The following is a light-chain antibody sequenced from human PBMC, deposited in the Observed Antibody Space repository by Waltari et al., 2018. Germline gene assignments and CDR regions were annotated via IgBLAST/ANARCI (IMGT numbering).Light chain of an antibody. CDR2: GNG. Sequence: QSVLTQPPSVSGAPGQRVTISCTGSSSNIGAGYDVHWYQQLPGTAPKRLISGNGNRPSGVPDRFSGSKSGTSASLAITGLQAEDEAEYYCQSYDSSLSGSVFGGGTKLTVL. CDR3: QSYDSSLSGSV. CDR1: SSNIGAGYD. V-gene: IGLV1-40*01. J-gene: IGLJ2*01.